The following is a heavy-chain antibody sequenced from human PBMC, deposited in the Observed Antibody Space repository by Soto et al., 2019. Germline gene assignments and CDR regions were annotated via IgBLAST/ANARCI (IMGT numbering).Heavy chain of an antibody. Sequence: QVQLQESGPGLVKPSETLSLTCTVSGCSISSYYWSWIRQPPGKGLEWIGYIYYSGSTNYNPSLKSRVTISVDTSKNQFSLKLSSVTAADTAVYYCARVIFGRVNWFDPWGKGTLVTVSS. CDR1: GCSISSYY. V-gene: IGHV4-59*01. D-gene: IGHD3-3*01. J-gene: IGHJ5*02. CDR2: IYYSGST. CDR3: ARVIFGRVNWFDP.